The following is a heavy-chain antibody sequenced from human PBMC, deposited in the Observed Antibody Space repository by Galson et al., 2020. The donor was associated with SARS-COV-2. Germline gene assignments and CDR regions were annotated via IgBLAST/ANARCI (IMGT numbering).Heavy chain of an antibody. D-gene: IGHD3-9*01. Sequence: GGSLRLSCAASGFTFDDYGMSWVRQAPGKGLEWVSGINWNGGSTGYADSVKGRFTISRDNAKNSLYLQMNSLRAEDTALYYCASAKGATYYDIVTAPRGPFDIWGQGTMVTVSS. CDR3: ASAKGATYYDIVTAPRGPFDI. V-gene: IGHV3-20*04. J-gene: IGHJ3*02. CDR1: GFTFDDYG. CDR2: INWNGGST.